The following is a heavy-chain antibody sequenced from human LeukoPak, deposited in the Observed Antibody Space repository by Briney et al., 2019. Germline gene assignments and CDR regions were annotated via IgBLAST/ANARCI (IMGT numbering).Heavy chain of an antibody. V-gene: IGHV4-59*08. Sequence: SETLSLTCTVSGVSISSYYWSWIRQPPGKGLEWIGYIYYSGSTNYNPSLKSRVTISVDTSKNQFSLKLSSVTAADTAVYYCARHSIYGDYFDYWGQGTLVTVSS. CDR3: ARHSIYGDYFDY. D-gene: IGHD4-17*01. CDR2: IYYSGST. J-gene: IGHJ4*02. CDR1: GVSISSYY.